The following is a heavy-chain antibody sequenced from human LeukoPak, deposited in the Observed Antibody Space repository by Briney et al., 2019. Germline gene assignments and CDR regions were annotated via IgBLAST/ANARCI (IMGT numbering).Heavy chain of an antibody. V-gene: IGHV3-23*01. CDR3: AKDPSDFLVDC. J-gene: IGHJ4*02. CDR1: GFTFFTYA. D-gene: IGHD2-21*02. Sequence: GGSLRLSCAASGFTFFTYAMNWVRQAPGKGLQWVAAISGSGGTTYYADSVKGRFTISRDNSKNTVYLQLSSLRAEDTAVYYCAKDPSDFLVDCWGQGTLVTVSS. CDR2: ISGSGGTT.